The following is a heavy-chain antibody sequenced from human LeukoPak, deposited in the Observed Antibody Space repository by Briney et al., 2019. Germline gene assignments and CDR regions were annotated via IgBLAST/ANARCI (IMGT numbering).Heavy chain of an antibody. CDR3: ARVFGSSWYPALDY. CDR2: IYYSGSS. D-gene: IGHD6-13*01. V-gene: IGHV4-39*01. CDR1: GGSISSSSYY. J-gene: IGHJ4*02. Sequence: KTSETLSLTCTVSGGSISSSSYYWSWIRQPPGKGLEWIGNIYYSGSSYYNPSLQSRVSISVDTSKNQFSLTLSPVTAADTAVYYCARVFGSSWYPALDYWGQGTLVTVSS.